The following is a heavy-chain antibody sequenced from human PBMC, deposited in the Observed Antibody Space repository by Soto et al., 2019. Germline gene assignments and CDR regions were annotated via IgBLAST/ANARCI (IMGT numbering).Heavy chain of an antibody. V-gene: IGHV4-31*03. D-gene: IGHD6-13*01. CDR3: ERGYSSSWYDY. CDR1: GGSISSGGYY. J-gene: IGHJ4*02. Sequence: PSETLSLTCTVSGGSISSGGYYWSWIRQHPGKGLEWIGYIYYSGSTYYNPSLKSRVTISVDTSKNQFSLKLSSVTAADTAVYYCERGYSSSWYDYWGQGTLVTVSS. CDR2: IYYSGST.